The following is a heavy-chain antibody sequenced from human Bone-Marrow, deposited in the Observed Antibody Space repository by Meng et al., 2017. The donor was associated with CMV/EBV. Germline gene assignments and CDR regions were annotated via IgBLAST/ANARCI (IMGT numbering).Heavy chain of an antibody. J-gene: IGHJ6*02. CDR2: ISPSGANT. Sequence: GESLKISCTASGFTFRNYAVAWVRRAPGEGLEWVSSISPSGANTYYADSMRGRLTISRDNSKNTLYLQMRSLRADDTAIYYCAKLLQAHIISYYYGMDVFGQGTPVTVSS. V-gene: IGHV3-23*01. CDR3: AKLLQAHIISYYYGMDV. CDR1: GFTFRNYA. D-gene: IGHD1-26*01.